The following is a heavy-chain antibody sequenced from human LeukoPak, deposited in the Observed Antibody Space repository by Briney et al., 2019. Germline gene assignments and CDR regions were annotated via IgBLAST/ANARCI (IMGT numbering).Heavy chain of an antibody. D-gene: IGHD3-22*01. CDR2: IKSKTDGGTT. CDR3: AKELDYYDSSGYPQVDY. CDR1: GYTFSNAW. Sequence: GGSLRLSCAASGYTFSNAWMSWVRQAPGKGLEWVGRIKSKTDGGTTDYAAPVKGRFTISRDDSKNTLYLQMNSLRAEDTAVYYCAKELDYYDSSGYPQVDYWGQGTLVTVSS. J-gene: IGHJ4*02. V-gene: IGHV3-15*01.